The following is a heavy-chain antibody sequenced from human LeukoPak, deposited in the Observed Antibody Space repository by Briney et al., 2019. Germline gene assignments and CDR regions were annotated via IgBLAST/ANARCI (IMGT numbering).Heavy chain of an antibody. CDR3: ARVRGCSGGSCFPPGYFDY. V-gene: IGHV4-30-2*01. CDR2: IYHSGST. D-gene: IGHD2-15*01. Sequence: SQTLSLTCAVSGGSISSGGYSWSWIRQPPGKGLEWIGYIYHSGSTYYNPSLKSRVTISVDRSKNQSSLKLSSVTAADTAVYYCARVRGCSGGSCFPPGYFDYWGQGTLVTVSS. J-gene: IGHJ4*02. CDR1: GGSISSGGYS.